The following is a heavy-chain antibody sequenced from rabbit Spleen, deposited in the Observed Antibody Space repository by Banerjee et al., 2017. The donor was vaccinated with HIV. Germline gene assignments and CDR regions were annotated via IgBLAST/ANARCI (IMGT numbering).Heavy chain of an antibody. Sequence: QEQLVESGGGLVQPEGSLTLTCKAPGFYFSDRDEMCWVRQAPGKGLQWIACINASTGKPVYATWAEGRFTCSKTSSTTVTLQMTSLTVADTATYFCSRDTGSSFSSYGMDLWGQGTLVTVS. CDR1: GFYFSDRDE. CDR3: SRDTGSSFSSYGMDL. J-gene: IGHJ6*01. V-gene: IGHV1S45*01. CDR2: INASTGKP. D-gene: IGHD8-1*01.